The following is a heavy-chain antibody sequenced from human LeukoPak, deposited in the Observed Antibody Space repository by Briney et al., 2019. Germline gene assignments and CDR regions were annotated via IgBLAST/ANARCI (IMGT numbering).Heavy chain of an antibody. Sequence: SETLSLTCTVSGGSISSYYWSWIRQPPGKGLEWIGYIYYSGSTNYNPPLKSRVTISVDTSKNQFSLKLSSVTAADTAVYYCARVRGAARRGNWFDPWGQGTLVTVSS. J-gene: IGHJ5*02. D-gene: IGHD6-6*01. V-gene: IGHV4-59*01. CDR2: IYYSGST. CDR1: GGSISSYY. CDR3: ARVRGAARRGNWFDP.